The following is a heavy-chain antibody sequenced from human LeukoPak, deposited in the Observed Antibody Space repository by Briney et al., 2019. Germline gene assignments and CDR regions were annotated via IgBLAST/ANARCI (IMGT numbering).Heavy chain of an antibody. CDR3: AKDDRYRGYFDY. Sequence: GGSLRLSCAASGFTFSSYSMNWVRQAPGKGLEWVSSISSSSSYIYYADSVKGRFTISRDNSKNTLYLQMNSLRAEDTAVYYCAKDDRYRGYFDYWGQGTLVTVSS. J-gene: IGHJ4*02. V-gene: IGHV3-21*04. CDR1: GFTFSSYS. D-gene: IGHD1-26*01. CDR2: ISSSSSYI.